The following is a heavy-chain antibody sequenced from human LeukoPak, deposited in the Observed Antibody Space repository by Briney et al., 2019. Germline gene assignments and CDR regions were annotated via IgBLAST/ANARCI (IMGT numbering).Heavy chain of an antibody. CDR2: IYYDGKA. D-gene: IGHD3-10*01. V-gene: IGHV4-30-4*01. Sequence: SETLSLTCSVSGGSISNDGYYWSWIRQPPGKGLEWIGYIYYDGKAYHNPSLESHITISVDTSKNQFSLKLNSVTAADTAVYYCARFGSGQPRRWFDPWGQGTLVTVSS. J-gene: IGHJ5*02. CDR1: GGSISNDGYY. CDR3: ARFGSGQPRRWFDP.